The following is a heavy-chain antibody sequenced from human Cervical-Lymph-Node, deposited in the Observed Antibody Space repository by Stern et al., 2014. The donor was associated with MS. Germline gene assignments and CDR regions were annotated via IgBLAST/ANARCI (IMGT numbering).Heavy chain of an antibody. J-gene: IGHJ5*02. CDR2: IIRPVGKA. D-gene: IGHD3-10*01. CDR3: ARGAGDNWFDP. V-gene: IGHV1-69*06. Sequence: VQLVESGADVKKPGSSVRVSCKASGDISWLRQAPGQGLEWMGVIIRPVGKAHYKQRFQGRLTITADKSTNTTYMELSSLRSDDTAIYYCARGAGDNWFDPWGQGTLVSVSS. CDR1: GD.